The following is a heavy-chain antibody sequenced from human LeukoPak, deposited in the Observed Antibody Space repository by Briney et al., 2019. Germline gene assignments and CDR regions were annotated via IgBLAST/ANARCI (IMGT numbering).Heavy chain of an antibody. V-gene: IGHV3-9*01. Sequence: GRSLRLSCAASGFTFDDYAMHWVRQAPGKGLEWVSGISWNSGSIGYADSVKGRFTISRDNAKNSLYLQTNSLRAEDTALYYCAEDYDFWSGPFDYWGQGTLVTVSS. J-gene: IGHJ4*02. CDR2: ISWNSGSI. CDR3: AEDYDFWSGPFDY. D-gene: IGHD3-3*01. CDR1: GFTFDDYA.